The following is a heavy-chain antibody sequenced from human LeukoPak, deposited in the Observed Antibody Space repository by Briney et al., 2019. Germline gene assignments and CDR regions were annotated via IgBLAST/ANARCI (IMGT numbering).Heavy chain of an antibody. J-gene: IGHJ4*02. CDR2: LYSDGNT. D-gene: IGHD1-14*01. Sequence: PGGSLRLSCAASGLTVITNDMTWVRQAPGKGLEWVSVLYSDGNTKYADSVQGRFTISRDNSKNTLYLEMNSLSPDDTAVYYCARGVEPLAANTLAYWGQGTLVTVPS. CDR3: ARGVEPLAANTLAY. V-gene: IGHV3-53*01. CDR1: GLTVITND.